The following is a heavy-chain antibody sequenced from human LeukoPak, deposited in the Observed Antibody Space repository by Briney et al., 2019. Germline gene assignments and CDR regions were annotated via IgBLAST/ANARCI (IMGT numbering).Heavy chain of an antibody. J-gene: IGHJ3*02. CDR1: GFTFSSYA. V-gene: IGHV3-23*01. CDR3: AREGSGSIAFDI. Sequence: PGGPLRLSCAASGFTFSSYAMSWVRQAPGKGLEWVSAISGSGGSTYYADSVKGRFTISRDNSKNTLYLQMNSLRAEDTAVYYCAREGSGSIAFDIWGQGTMVAVSS. CDR2: ISGSGGST. D-gene: IGHD6-19*01.